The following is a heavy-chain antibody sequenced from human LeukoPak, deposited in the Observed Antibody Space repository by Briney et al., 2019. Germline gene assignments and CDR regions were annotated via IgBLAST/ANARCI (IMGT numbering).Heavy chain of an antibody. D-gene: IGHD1-26*01. CDR1: GFTFSSYG. Sequence: TGGSLRLSCAASGFTFSSYGMSWVRQAPGKGLEWVSAISGSGGSTYYADSVKGRFTISRDNSKNMLYLQMDGLRAQDTAVYYCARDLPQSGSYGDFDYWGQGTLVTVSS. V-gene: IGHV3-23*01. J-gene: IGHJ4*02. CDR2: ISGSGGST. CDR3: ARDLPQSGSYGDFDY.